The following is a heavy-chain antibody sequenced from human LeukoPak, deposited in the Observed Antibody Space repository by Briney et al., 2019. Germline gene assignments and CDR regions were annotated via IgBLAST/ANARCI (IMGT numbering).Heavy chain of an antibody. CDR2: IYTSGST. Sequence: SETLSLTCTVSGGSISSYDWGWIRQPAGKGLEWIGRIYTSGSTNYNPSLKSRVTMSVDTSKNQFSLYLSSVTAADTAGYYCARIPSGSYNQYDYWGQGTLVTVSS. D-gene: IGHD1-26*01. J-gene: IGHJ4*02. CDR1: GGSISSYD. V-gene: IGHV4-4*07. CDR3: ARIPSGSYNQYDY.